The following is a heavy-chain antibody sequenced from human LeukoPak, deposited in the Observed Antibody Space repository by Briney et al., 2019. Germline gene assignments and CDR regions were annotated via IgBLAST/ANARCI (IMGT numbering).Heavy chain of an antibody. J-gene: IGHJ6*02. CDR3: AKDSLRGGYEKGNYYYYGMDV. CDR1: GFTFDDYA. Sequence: GGSLRLSCGASGFTFDDYAMHWVRQAPGKGLEWVSLISGYGDSTYYADSVKGLLNISRDNSKNSLYLQMNSLRTEDTALYYCAKDSLRGGYEKGNYYYYGMDVWGQGTTVTVSS. V-gene: IGHV3-43*02. D-gene: IGHD5-12*01. CDR2: ISGYGDST.